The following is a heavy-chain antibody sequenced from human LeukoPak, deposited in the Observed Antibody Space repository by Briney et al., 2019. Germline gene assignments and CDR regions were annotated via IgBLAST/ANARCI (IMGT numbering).Heavy chain of an antibody. CDR3: ASRPSTVAATGSFDS. V-gene: IGHV4-39*01. Sequence: PSETLSLTCTVSGDSISSSNYYCSWIRQPPGKGLDWIGHIYYNGDTYYSLSFKSRVTISIDTSKNQFSLRLLSVTAADTAVYYCASRPSTVAATGSFDSWGQGTLLTVSS. D-gene: IGHD6-13*01. CDR1: GDSISSSNYY. CDR2: IYYNGDT. J-gene: IGHJ4*02.